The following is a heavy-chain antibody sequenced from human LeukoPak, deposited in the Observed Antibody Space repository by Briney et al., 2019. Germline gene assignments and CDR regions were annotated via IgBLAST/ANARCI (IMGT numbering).Heavy chain of an antibody. V-gene: IGHV4-4*02. J-gene: IGHJ6*02. CDR2: IYHSGST. CDR1: GGSISSSNW. CDR3: ARDEAVAGYYYYGMDV. Sequence: KPSGTLSLTCAVSGGSISSSNWWSWVRQPPGKGLEWIGEIYHSGSTNYNPSLKSRVTISVDKSKNQFSLKLSSVTAADTAVYYCARDEAVAGYYYYGMDVWGQGTTVTVSS. D-gene: IGHD6-19*01.